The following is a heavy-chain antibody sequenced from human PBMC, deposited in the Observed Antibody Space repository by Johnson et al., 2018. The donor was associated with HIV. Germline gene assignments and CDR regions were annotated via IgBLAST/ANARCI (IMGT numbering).Heavy chain of an antibody. CDR2: ISYDGSNK. CDR1: GFTFSSYG. J-gene: IGHJ3*02. D-gene: IGHD5-18*01. CDR3: ASEYSYGSHDAFDI. V-gene: IGHV3-30*03. Sequence: QVQLVESGGGVVQPGRSLRLSCAASGFTFSSYGMHWVRQAPGKGLEWVAVISYDGSNKYYADSVKGRFTISRDNSKGTLYLQMNSLRAEDTAVYYCASEYSYGSHDAFDIWGQGTMVTVSS.